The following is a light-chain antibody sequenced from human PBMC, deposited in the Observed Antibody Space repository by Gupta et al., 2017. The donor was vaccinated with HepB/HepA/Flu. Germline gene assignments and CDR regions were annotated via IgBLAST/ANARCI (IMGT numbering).Light chain of an antibody. CDR1: YGSVSATYY. Sequence: QTVVTQEPSFSVSPGGTVTLTCGLKYGSVSATYYPSWYQQTPGQPPRTVIYNTNTRSSAVPDRFSGSILGDKAALTITGAQADDECDYYCMLYMGRSVLVIGGGTKLTVL. J-gene: IGLJ3*02. CDR2: NTN. V-gene: IGLV8-61*01. CDR3: MLYMGRSVLV.